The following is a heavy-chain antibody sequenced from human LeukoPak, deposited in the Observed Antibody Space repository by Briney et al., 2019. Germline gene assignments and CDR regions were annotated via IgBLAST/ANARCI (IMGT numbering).Heavy chain of an antibody. V-gene: IGHV3-48*01. CDR3: AKDGRLLRFPNYFDY. D-gene: IGHD3-3*01. CDR2: ISSSSSTI. J-gene: IGHJ4*02. Sequence: GGSLRLSCAASGFTFSSYSMNWVRQAPEKGLEWVSYISSSSSTIYYADSVKGRFTISRDNSKNTLYLQMNSLRAEDTAVYYCAKDGRLLRFPNYFDYWGQGTLVAVSS. CDR1: GFTFSSYS.